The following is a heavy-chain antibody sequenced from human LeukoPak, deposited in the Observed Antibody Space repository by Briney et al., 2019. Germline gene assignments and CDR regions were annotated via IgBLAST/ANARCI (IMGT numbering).Heavy chain of an antibody. V-gene: IGHV4-39*07. CDR1: GGSISSSSYY. J-gene: IGHJ4*02. CDR2: VYYSGST. D-gene: IGHD3-10*01. Sequence: SETLSLTCTVSGGSISSSSYYWGWIRQPPGKGLEWIGSVYYSGSTYYNPSLKSRVTISLDTSKNQFSLKLNSVTAADTAVYFCATSSTLYGHFDYWGQGTLVTVSS. CDR3: ATSSTLYGHFDY.